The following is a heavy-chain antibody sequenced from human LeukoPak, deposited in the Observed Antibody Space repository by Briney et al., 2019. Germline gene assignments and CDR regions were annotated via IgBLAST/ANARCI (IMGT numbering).Heavy chain of an antibody. CDR3: ARATGYYNGYFYYGMDV. V-gene: IGHV1-46*01. CDR1: GYTFTSYY. D-gene: IGHD3-9*01. J-gene: IGHJ6*02. CDR2: INPSGGST. Sequence: ASVKVSCKASGYTFTSYYMHWVRQAPGQGLEWMEIINPSGGSTSYAQKFQGRVTMTRDTSTSTVYMELSSLRSEDTAVYYYARATGYYNGYFYYGMDVWGQGTTVTVSS.